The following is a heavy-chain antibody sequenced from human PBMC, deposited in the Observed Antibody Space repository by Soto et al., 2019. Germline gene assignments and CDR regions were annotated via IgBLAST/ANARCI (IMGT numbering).Heavy chain of an antibody. CDR2: ISDSGAST. J-gene: IGHJ6*01. CDR1: GFTFSNYA. D-gene: IGHD2-2*01. Sequence: GGSLRLSCAASGFTFSNYAMSWVRQAPGKGLEWVSGISDSGASTYYADSVKGRFTISRDNSNNSLFLLMSTLRAEDTAVYYWARFQSTSWGYFYAVDVWGQGTTVTVSS. CDR3: ARFQSTSWGYFYAVDV. V-gene: IGHV3-23*01.